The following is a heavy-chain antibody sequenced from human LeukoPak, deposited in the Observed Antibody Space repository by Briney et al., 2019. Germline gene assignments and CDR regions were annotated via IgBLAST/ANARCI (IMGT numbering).Heavy chain of an antibody. J-gene: IGHJ4*02. CDR3: ARDLITGTRTYYFDY. CDR1: GFTFSSYS. Sequence: GGSLRLSCAASGFTFSSYSMNWVRQAPGKGLEGVTSISSSSSYIYYADSVKGRFTISRDNAKNSLYLQMNSLRAEDTAVYYCARDLITGTRTYYFDYWGQGTLVTVSS. CDR2: ISSSSSYI. V-gene: IGHV3-21*01. D-gene: IGHD1-7*01.